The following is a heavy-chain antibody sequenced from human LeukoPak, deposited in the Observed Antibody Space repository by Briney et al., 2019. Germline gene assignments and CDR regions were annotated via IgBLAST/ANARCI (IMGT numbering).Heavy chain of an antibody. V-gene: IGHV3-23*01. D-gene: IGHD7-27*01. CDR1: GFTFSSYA. J-gene: IGHJ6*02. CDR2: LSGSGSST. Sequence: GGSLRLSCAASGFTFSSYAMSWVRQAPGKGLEWVSALSGSGSSTYYADSVKGRFTISRDNSKSTLYLQMNSLRAEDTAVYYCAKALENWGPYYYDGMDVWGQGTTVTVSS. CDR3: AKALENWGPYYYDGMDV.